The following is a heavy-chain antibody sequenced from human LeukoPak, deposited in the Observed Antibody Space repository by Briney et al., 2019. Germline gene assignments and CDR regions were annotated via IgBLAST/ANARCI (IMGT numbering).Heavy chain of an antibody. V-gene: IGHV1-69*05. CDR1: GGTFSSYA. D-gene: IGHD1-26*01. CDR3: ARGIESRYYYYYMDV. J-gene: IGHJ6*03. Sequence: ASVKVSCKASGGTFSSYAISWVRQAPGQGLEWMGGIIPIFGTANYAQKFQGRVTITTDESTSTAYMELSSLRSEDTAVYYCARGIESRYYYYYMDVWGKGTTVTVS. CDR2: IIPIFGTA.